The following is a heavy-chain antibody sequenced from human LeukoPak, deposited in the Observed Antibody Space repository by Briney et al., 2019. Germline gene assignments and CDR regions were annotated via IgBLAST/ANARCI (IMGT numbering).Heavy chain of an antibody. J-gene: IGHJ4*02. CDR2: IIPIFGTA. Sequence: SVKVSCKASGGTFSSYAISWVRQAPGQGLEWMGRIIPIFGTANYAQKFQGRVTITTDESTSTAYMELSSLRSEDTAVYYCASYPHYGDYYRLDYWGQGPLVTVSS. CDR3: ASYPHYGDYYRLDY. V-gene: IGHV1-69*05. D-gene: IGHD4-17*01. CDR1: GGTFSSYA.